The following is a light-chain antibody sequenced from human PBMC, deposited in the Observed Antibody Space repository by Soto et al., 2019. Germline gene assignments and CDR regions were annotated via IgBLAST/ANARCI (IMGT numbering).Light chain of an antibody. V-gene: IGLV2-23*02. CDR3: SSYAGSYTWI. CDR1: SSDVGTYNL. CDR2: EVN. J-gene: IGLJ2*01. Sequence: QSALTQPASVSGSPGQSITISCTGASSDVGTYNLVSWYQQHPGNAPKFLIYEVNKRPSGVSNRFSGSKSGNTASLTISGLQAEDEADYYCSSYAGSYTWIFGGGTKVTVL.